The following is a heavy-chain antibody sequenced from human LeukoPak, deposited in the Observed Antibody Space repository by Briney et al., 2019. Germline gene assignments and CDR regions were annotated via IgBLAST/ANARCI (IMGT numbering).Heavy chain of an antibody. CDR1: GYTFTGYY. D-gene: IGHD2-15*01. J-gene: IGHJ4*02. Sequence: ASVKVSCKASGYTFTGYYMHWVRQAPGQGLEWMGWINPNSGGTNYAQKFQGRVTMTRDTSISTAYMELSRLRSDDTAVYYCARAKVVVAATSDYWGQGTLVTVSS. CDR3: ARAKVVVAATSDY. V-gene: IGHV1-2*02. CDR2: INPNSGGT.